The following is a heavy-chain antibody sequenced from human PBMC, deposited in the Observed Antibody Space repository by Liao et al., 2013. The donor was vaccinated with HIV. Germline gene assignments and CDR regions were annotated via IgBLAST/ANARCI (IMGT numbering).Heavy chain of an antibody. CDR2: MHSSGST. CDR3: ARDDNDFWSGYFDP. D-gene: IGHD3-3*01. CDR1: ADSISSGFYY. J-gene: IGHJ5*02. V-gene: IGHV4-61*02. Sequence: QVQLQESGPGPVKPSQTLSLTCSVSADSISSGFYYWSWIRQPAGKGLEWIGRMHSSGSTDYNPSLKSRVTMSVDTSKSQFSLKLSSVTAADTAVYYCARDDNDFWSGYFDPWGQGTLVTVSS.